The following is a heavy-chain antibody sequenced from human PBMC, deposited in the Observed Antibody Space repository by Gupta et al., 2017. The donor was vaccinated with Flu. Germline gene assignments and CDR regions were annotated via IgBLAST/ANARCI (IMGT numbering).Heavy chain of an antibody. CDR3: AKAKWEKGGGEAFDI. Sequence: DYPMHWVRKVQGKGLEWVSMINWNSVRVEYADSVKGRFAISRDNNKSSLYLQMNSLRAEDTALYYCAKAKWEKGGGEAFDIWGQGTMVTVSS. CDR2: INWNSVRV. V-gene: IGHV3-9*01. D-gene: IGHD1-26*01. CDR1: DYP. J-gene: IGHJ3*02.